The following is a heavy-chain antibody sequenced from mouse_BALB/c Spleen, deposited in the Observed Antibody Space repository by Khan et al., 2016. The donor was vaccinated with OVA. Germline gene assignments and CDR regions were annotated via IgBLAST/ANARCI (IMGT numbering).Heavy chain of an antibody. CDR1: GFTFSNYA. V-gene: IGHV5-6-5*01. CDR3: ARDYWFAY. CDR2: ISSGDST. Sequence: EVKLVESGGGLVKPGGSLKLSCAASGFTFSNYATSWVRQSPEKRLEWVASISSGDSTYYPDSVKGRFTISRDNARNILYLQMSSLRSEDTAMYYCARDYWFAYWGQGTLVTVSA. J-gene: IGHJ3*01.